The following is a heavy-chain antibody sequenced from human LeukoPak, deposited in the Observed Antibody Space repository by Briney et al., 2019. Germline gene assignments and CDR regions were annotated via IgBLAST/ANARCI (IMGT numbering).Heavy chain of an antibody. CDR1: GGSISRGDYY. CDR2: IYYSGST. Sequence: NPSETLSLTFTVSGGSISRGDYYWSRIRQPPGKGLEWIGYIYYSGSTYYNPSLKSRVTISVDTSKNQFSLKLSSVTAADTAVYYCAREGLLGQYGAFDIWGQGTMVTVSS. CDR3: AREGLLGQYGAFDI. V-gene: IGHV4-30-4*08. J-gene: IGHJ3*02. D-gene: IGHD1/OR15-1a*01.